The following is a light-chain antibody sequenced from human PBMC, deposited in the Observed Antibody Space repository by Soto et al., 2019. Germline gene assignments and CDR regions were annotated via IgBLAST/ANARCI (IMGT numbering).Light chain of an antibody. Sequence: EIVMTQSPATLSVSPGERATLSCRASQSVSSNLAWYQQKPGQAPRLLIYGASTRATGIPASFSGSASRTEFPLSISGLQADEFAVYHCNQYKKWAPWTFGQGTKGEIK. CDR3: NQYKKWAPWT. J-gene: IGKJ1*01. CDR2: GAS. V-gene: IGKV3-15*01. CDR1: QSVSSN.